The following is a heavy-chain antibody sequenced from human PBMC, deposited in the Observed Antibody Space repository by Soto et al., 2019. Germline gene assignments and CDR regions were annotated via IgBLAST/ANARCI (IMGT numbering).Heavy chain of an antibody. D-gene: IGHD1-26*01. Sequence: QVQLVQSGAEVKRPGSSVKVSCKASGGTIISHAISWVRQAPGQGLEWMGGIIPILGSANYAQKFQDRLTIIADASTSTTYMELSSLRSDDAAVYYSASRERVDAVDVWGQWTLVTVSS. J-gene: IGHJ3*01. V-gene: IGHV1-69*01. CDR2: IIPILGSA. CDR1: GGTIISHA. CDR3: ASRERVDAVDV.